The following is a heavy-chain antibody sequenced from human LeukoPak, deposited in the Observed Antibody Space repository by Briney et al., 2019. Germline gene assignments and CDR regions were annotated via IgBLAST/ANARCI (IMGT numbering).Heavy chain of an antibody. D-gene: IGHD1-26*01. CDR1: GFTFNSYN. V-gene: IGHV3-48*01. J-gene: IGHJ4*02. CDR2: IDSSSTNI. Sequence: GGSLRLSCAASGFTFNSYNMNWVRQAPGKGLEWLSYIDSSSTNIFYANSVKGRFTISRDNAKSSLYLRLNSLRAEDTAVYYCARPKSGSSSFDYWGQGTLVTVSS. CDR3: ARPKSGSSSFDY.